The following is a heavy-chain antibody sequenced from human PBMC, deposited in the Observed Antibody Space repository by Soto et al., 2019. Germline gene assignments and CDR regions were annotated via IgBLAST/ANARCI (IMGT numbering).Heavy chain of an antibody. CDR3: ATIVGPNDY. CDR2: IYSSGSA. D-gene: IGHD1-26*01. Sequence: SETLSLTCTVSRASIYTYSWTWIRQPAGKGLQWIGHIYSSGSANYSPSLKSRVSMSVDSSKNQISLKLSSVTAADTAVYYCATIVGPNDYWGQGTLVTVSS. CDR1: RASIYTYS. J-gene: IGHJ4*02. V-gene: IGHV4-4*07.